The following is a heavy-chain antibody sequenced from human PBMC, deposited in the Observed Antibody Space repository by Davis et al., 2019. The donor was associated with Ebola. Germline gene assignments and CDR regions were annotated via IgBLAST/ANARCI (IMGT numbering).Heavy chain of an antibody. V-gene: IGHV3-11*01. Sequence: GGSLRLSCAASGFTFSDYYMSGIRQAPGKGLEWVSYISRSGSTIYYADSVKGRFTISRDNAKNSLYLQMNSLRAEDTAVYYCARLRGDHYYYYYGMDVWGQGTTVTVSS. D-gene: IGHD2-21*02. CDR3: ARLRGDHYYYYYGMDV. J-gene: IGHJ6*02. CDR2: ISRSGSTI. CDR1: GFTFSDYY.